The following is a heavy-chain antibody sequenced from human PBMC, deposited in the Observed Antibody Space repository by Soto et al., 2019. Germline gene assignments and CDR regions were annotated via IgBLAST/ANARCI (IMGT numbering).Heavy chain of an antibody. J-gene: IGHJ6*02. CDR2: IRSKAYGGTT. D-gene: IGHD3-3*01. V-gene: IGHV3-49*04. CDR3: TRSYYDFWSGYTYYYYGMDV. CDR1: GFTFGDYA. Sequence: GSLRLSCTASGFTFGDYAMSWVRQAPGKGLEWVGFIRSKAYGGTTEYAASVKGRFTISRDDSKSIAYLQMNSLKTEDTAVYYCTRSYYDFWSGYTYYYYGMDVWGQGTTVTVSS.